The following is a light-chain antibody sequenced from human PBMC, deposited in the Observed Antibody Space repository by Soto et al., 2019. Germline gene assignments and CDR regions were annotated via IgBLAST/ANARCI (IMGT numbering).Light chain of an antibody. CDR2: KVS. J-gene: IGKJ1*01. CDR1: QSLVYIDGSTY. V-gene: IGKV2-30*01. CDR3: MQGTHWPPWT. Sequence: DVVMTQSPLSLPVTLGQPASISCRSSQSLVYIDGSTYLNWFLQRPGQPPRRLIYKVSNRDSGVPDRFSGSGSGTDFTLKISRVETEDVGVYYCMQGTHWPPWTFGQGTKVEIK.